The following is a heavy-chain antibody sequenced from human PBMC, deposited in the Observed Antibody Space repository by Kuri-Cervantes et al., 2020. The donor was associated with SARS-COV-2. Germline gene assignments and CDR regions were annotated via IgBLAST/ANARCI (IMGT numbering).Heavy chain of an antibody. CDR1: GGSFSGYY. CDR2: INHSGST. Sequence: GSLRLSCAVYGGSFSGYYWSWIRKPPGKGREWIGEINHSGSTNYNPSLKSRVTISVDTSKNQFSLKLSSVTAADTAVYYCARGPVYYYESSGYYFYYYYMDVWGKGTTVTGSS. J-gene: IGHJ6*03. V-gene: IGHV4-34*01. CDR3: ARGPVYYYESSGYYFYYYYMDV. D-gene: IGHD3-22*01.